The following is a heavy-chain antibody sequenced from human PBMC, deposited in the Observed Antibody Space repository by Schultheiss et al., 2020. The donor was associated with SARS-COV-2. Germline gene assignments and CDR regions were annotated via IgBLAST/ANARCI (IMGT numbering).Heavy chain of an antibody. J-gene: IGHJ6*02. CDR1: GGSISSYY. Sequence: GSLRLSCTVSGGSISSYYWSWIRQPPGKGLEWIGEINHSGSTNYNPSLKSRVTMSVDTSKNQFSLKLSSVTAADTAVYYCARGVYGDYGMDVWGQGTTVTVSS. D-gene: IGHD5/OR15-5a*01. V-gene: IGHV4-59*01. CDR3: ARGVYGDYGMDV. CDR2: INHSGST.